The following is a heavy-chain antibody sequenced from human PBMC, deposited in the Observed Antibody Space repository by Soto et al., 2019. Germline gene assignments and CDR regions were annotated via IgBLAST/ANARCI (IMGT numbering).Heavy chain of an antibody. J-gene: IGHJ4*01. V-gene: IGHV4-59*08. CDR1: GGSLSNYY. CDR3: ARHGAIYSNSWYYFDY. D-gene: IGHD5-18*01. Sequence: PSETLSLTCTVSGGSLSNYYWSWIRQPPGKGLEWVGYMFNGGSANYNPSLKSRVAISVDMSQNQFSLKLTSVTAADTAVYYCARHGAIYSNSWYYFDYWRHGTLVTVSS. CDR2: MFNGGSA.